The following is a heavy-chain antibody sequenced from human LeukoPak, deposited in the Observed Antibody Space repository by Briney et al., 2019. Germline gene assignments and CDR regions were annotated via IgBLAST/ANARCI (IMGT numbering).Heavy chain of an antibody. CDR2: IWYDGSNK. D-gene: IGHD4-17*01. Sequence: PGGSLRLSCAASGFTFSSYGMHWVRQAPGKGLEWVAVIWYDGSNKYYADSVKGRFTISRDNSNNTLYLQMNSLRAEDTAVYYCARDGDYGDPLDYWGQGTLVTVSS. CDR1: GFTFSSYG. CDR3: ARDGDYGDPLDY. J-gene: IGHJ4*02. V-gene: IGHV3-33*01.